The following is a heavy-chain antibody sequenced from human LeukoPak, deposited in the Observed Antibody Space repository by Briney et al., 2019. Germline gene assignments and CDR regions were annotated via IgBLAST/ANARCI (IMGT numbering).Heavy chain of an antibody. CDR2: ISYDGSNK. D-gene: IGHD4-17*01. Sequence: GGSLRLSCAASGFTFSSYGMHWVRQAPGKGLEWVAVISYDGSNKYYADSVKGRFTISRDNSKNTLYLQMSSLRAEDTAVYYCAKVPTYGDYSNYWGQGTLVTVSS. J-gene: IGHJ4*02. CDR1: GFTFSSYG. CDR3: AKVPTYGDYSNY. V-gene: IGHV3-30*18.